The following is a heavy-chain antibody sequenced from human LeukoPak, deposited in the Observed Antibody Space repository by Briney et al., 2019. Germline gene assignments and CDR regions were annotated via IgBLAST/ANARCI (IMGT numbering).Heavy chain of an antibody. Sequence: PSETLSLTCTVSGGSISSSSYYWGWIRQPPGKGLEWIGSMYYSGSTYYSPSLKSRVTISVDTSKNQFSLKLSSVTAADTAVYYCARDRYYDFWSGYSNITLDYWGQGTLVTVSS. D-gene: IGHD3-3*01. CDR1: GGSISSSSYY. V-gene: IGHV4-39*07. CDR3: ARDRYYDFWSGYSNITLDY. CDR2: MYYSGST. J-gene: IGHJ4*02.